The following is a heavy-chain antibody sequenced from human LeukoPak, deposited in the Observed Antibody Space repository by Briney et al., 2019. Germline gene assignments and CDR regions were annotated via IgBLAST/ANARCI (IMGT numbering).Heavy chain of an antibody. Sequence: SETLSLTCAAYGGSFSGYYWSWIRQPPGKGLEWIGEINHSGSTNYNPSLKSRVTISVDTSKNQFSLKLSSVTAADTAVYYCARGLKWSRDAFDIWGQGTMVTVSS. CDR2: INHSGST. CDR3: ARGLKWSRDAFDI. J-gene: IGHJ3*02. CDR1: GGSFSGYY. V-gene: IGHV4-34*01. D-gene: IGHD2-15*01.